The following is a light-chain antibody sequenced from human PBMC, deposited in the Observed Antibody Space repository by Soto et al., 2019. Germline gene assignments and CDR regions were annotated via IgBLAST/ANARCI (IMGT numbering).Light chain of an antibody. Sequence: QSALTQPASVSGSPGQSIAISCTGTSSDVGGYNYVSWYQQYPGEAPKLLIYDVSNRPSGISDRFSGSKSGNTASLTISGLQAEDEDDYYCGSYTSTTLHVVFGGGTKLTVL. CDR3: GSYTSTTLHVV. V-gene: IGLV2-14*01. CDR1: SSDVGGYNY. CDR2: DVS. J-gene: IGLJ2*01.